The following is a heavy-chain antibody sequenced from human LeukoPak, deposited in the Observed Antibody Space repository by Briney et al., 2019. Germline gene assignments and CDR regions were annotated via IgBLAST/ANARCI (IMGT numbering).Heavy chain of an antibody. D-gene: IGHD5-18*01. J-gene: IGHJ6*03. Sequence: SETMSLTCTVSNGSISSRSYYWGWIRQSPGKGLEWIGSMYYSGSTYYKRSLKSRVTISGDTSKNQFSLKLTSVTAADTAVYYCARVRLPPYYYYYYYMDVWGKGTTVTVSS. CDR3: ARVRLPPYYYYYYYMDV. V-gene: IGHV4-39*01. CDR2: MYYSGST. CDR1: NGSISSRSYY.